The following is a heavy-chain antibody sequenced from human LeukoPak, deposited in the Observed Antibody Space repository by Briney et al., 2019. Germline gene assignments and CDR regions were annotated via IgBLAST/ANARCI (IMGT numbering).Heavy chain of an antibody. D-gene: IGHD5-18*01. Sequence: GGSLRLSCAASGFTFSNYWMHWVRQAPGKGLAWVSRISKDGSTTNYADSVKGRFTISRDNAKNTLYLQMNSLTAEDTALYYCARGASSGYRIDYWGQGTLVTVSS. V-gene: IGHV3-74*01. CDR1: GFTFSNYW. J-gene: IGHJ4*02. CDR3: ARGASSGYRIDY. CDR2: ISKDGSTT.